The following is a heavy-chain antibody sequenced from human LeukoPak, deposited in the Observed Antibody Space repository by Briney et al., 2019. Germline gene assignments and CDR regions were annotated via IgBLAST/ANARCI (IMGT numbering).Heavy chain of an antibody. J-gene: IGHJ6*03. CDR2: ISSGSSYI. CDR3: AYTSGYDFSSYYYYYMDV. CDR1: GFIFSSYS. Sequence: GGSLRLSCAASGFIFSSYSMNWVRQAPGKGLEWVSSISSGSSYIYYADSVKGRFTITRDNAKNSLYLQMNSLSAEDTAVYYCAYTSGYDFSSYYYYYMDVWGKGTTVTVSS. D-gene: IGHD5-12*01. V-gene: IGHV3-21*01.